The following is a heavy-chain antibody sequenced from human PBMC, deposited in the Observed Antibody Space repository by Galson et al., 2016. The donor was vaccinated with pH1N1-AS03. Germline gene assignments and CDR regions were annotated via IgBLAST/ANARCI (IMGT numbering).Heavy chain of an antibody. J-gene: IGHJ5*02. D-gene: IGHD4-17*01. V-gene: IGHV2-5*01. CDR2: IYWNDDI. Sequence: PALVKPTQPPTLTCTFSGFSLSTSGVGVGWIRQAPGKALEWLAIIYWNDDIRYSPSLRNRLTITKDTSKSQVVLTMTNMDPVDTATYFCARAYYGDFADWFDPWGQGTLVTVSS. CDR3: ARAYYGDFADWFDP. CDR1: GFSLSTSGVG.